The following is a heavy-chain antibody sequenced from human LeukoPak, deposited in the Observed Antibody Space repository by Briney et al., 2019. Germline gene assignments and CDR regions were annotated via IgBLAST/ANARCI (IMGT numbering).Heavy chain of an antibody. CDR1: GLTVSSSY. V-gene: IGHV3-53*01. CDR2: IYNDGST. J-gene: IGHJ3*02. CDR3: ARNILFAFDI. Sequence: PGGSLRLSCAASGLTVSSSYMSWVRQAPGKRLEWVSIIYNDGSTYYADSMKGRFTISRDNSKNTLYPQVNSLRAEDTAMYYCARNILFAFDIWGQGTMVTVSS. D-gene: IGHD2/OR15-2a*01.